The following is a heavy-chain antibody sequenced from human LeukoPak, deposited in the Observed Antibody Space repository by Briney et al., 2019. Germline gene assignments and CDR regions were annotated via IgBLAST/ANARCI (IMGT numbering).Heavy chain of an antibody. Sequence: PSVTLSLTCTVSGGSISSRSYYWGWIRQPPGKGLEWIGSIYYSGCTYYNPSLKSRVTISVDTSKNQFSLKLSSVTAADTAVYYCARALSIAVAGMMVMGSYYFDYWGQGTLVTVSS. CDR1: GGSISSRSYY. CDR3: ARALSIAVAGMMVMGSYYFDY. CDR2: IYYSGCT. D-gene: IGHD6-19*01. V-gene: IGHV4-39*07. J-gene: IGHJ4*02.